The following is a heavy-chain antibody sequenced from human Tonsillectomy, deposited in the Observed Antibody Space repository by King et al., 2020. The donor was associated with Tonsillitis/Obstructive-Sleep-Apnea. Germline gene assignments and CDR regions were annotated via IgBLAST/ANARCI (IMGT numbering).Heavy chain of an antibody. Sequence: QLQESGPGLVKPSETLSLTCTVSGGSISRTTYYWGWIRQPPGKGLEWIGSIYYSGSTYYNPSLKSRVTISVDTSKNQFSLKLSSVTAADTAVYSCAVAALADHFDSWGQGTLVTVSS. CDR3: AVAALADHFDS. V-gene: IGHV4-39*01. J-gene: IGHJ4*02. CDR1: GGSISRTTYY. D-gene: IGHD2-15*01. CDR2: IYYSGST.